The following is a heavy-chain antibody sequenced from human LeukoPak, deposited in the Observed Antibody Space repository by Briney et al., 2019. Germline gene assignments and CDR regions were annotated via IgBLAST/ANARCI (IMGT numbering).Heavy chain of an antibody. D-gene: IGHD6-13*01. Sequence: ASVKVSCKASGYTFTGYYMHWVRQAPGQGLEWMGWINPNSGGTNYAQKFQGRVTMTRDTSTSTVYMELSSLRSEDTAVYYCARETGQQLAPFDYWGQGTLVTVSS. CDR3: ARETGQQLAPFDY. CDR1: GYTFTGYY. V-gene: IGHV1-2*02. CDR2: INPNSGGT. J-gene: IGHJ4*02.